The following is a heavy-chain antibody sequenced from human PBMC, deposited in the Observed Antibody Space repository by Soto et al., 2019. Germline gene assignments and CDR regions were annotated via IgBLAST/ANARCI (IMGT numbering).Heavy chain of an antibody. Sequence: PGGSLRLSCAASGFTFSSYAMSWVRQAPGKGLEWVSAISGSGGSTYYADSVKGRFTISRDNSKNTLYLQMNSLRAEDTAVYYCAKEGPYDFRSGYSLPNYYYYYGMDVWGQGTTVTVSS. CDR3: AKEGPYDFRSGYSLPNYYYYYGMDV. CDR1: GFTFSSYA. D-gene: IGHD3-3*01. V-gene: IGHV3-23*01. CDR2: ISGSGGST. J-gene: IGHJ6*02.